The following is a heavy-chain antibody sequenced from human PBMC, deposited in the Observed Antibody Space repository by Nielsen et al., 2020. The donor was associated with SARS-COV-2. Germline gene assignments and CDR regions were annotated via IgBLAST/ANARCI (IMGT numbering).Heavy chain of an antibody. CDR2: INSDGSST. CDR1: GFTFSSYW. CDR3: ARDPPKYSSSSEGDFDY. J-gene: IGHJ4*02. Sequence: GESLKISCAASGFTFSSYWMHWVRQAPGKGLVWVSRINSDGSSTSYADSVKGRFTISRDNAKNTLYLRMNSLRDEDTAVYYCARDPPKYSSSSEGDFDYWGQGTLVTVSS. V-gene: IGHV3-74*01. D-gene: IGHD6-6*01.